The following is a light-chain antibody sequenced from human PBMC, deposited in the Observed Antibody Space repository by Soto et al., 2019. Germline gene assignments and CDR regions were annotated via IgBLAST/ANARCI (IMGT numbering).Light chain of an antibody. CDR3: QSYDSSLSTWV. V-gene: IGLV1-40*01. CDR2: GNS. J-gene: IGLJ3*02. CDR1: SSNIGAGYD. Sequence: QAVVTQPPSVSGAPGQRVTISCTWSSSNIGAGYDVPWYQQLPGTAPKLLIYGNSNRPSGVPDRFSGSKSGTTASLAITGVLAEDEADYYCQSYDSSLSTWVFGGGTKLTVL.